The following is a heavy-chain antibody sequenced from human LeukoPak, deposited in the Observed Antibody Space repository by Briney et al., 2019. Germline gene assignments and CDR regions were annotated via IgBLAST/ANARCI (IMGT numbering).Heavy chain of an antibody. CDR1: GFTFSNYW. Sequence: SGGSLRLSCTASGFTFSNYWMHWVRQAPGKGLMWVSRIKSDGTSTTYADSVKGRFTISRDNAKNTLFLQMTGLRVEDTAMYYRTRPDWATGSYDEFWGQGTRVTVSS. CDR3: TRPDWATGSYDEF. V-gene: IGHV3-74*03. CDR2: IKSDGTST. D-gene: IGHD1-26*01. J-gene: IGHJ4*02.